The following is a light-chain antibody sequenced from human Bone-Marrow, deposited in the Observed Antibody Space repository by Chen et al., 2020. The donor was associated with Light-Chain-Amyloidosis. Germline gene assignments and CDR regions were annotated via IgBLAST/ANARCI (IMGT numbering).Light chain of an antibody. CDR3: QSADSSGTYEVI. J-gene: IGLJ2*01. CDR1: DLPTKY. Sequence: SYELPQPPSVPVSPGPTARLTCSGDDLPTKYAYWYQQKPGQAPVLVIHRDTERPSGISERFSGSSSGTTATLTISGVQAEDEADYHCQSADSSGTYEVIFGGGTKLTVL. V-gene: IGLV3-25*03. CDR2: RDT.